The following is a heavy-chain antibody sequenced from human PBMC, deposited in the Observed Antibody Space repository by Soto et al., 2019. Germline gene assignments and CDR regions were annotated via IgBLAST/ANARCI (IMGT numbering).Heavy chain of an antibody. Sequence: GGSLRLSCAASGFTFRNFGMSWVRQAPGKGLEWVSSISGTGSSTYDAESVKGRFAISRDNSKNTLYLQMSSLRAEDTAVYYCAKGPERYCSNGVCHTRYYYMDVWGKGTTVTVSS. V-gene: IGHV3-23*01. J-gene: IGHJ6*03. CDR3: AKGPERYCSNGVCHTRYYYMDV. D-gene: IGHD2-8*01. CDR2: ISGTGSST. CDR1: GFTFRNFG.